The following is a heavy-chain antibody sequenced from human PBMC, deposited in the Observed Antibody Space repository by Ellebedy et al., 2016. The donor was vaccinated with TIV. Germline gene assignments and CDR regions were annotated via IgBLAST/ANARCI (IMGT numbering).Heavy chain of an antibody. D-gene: IGHD6-19*01. V-gene: IGHV3-48*01. CDR3: AKAEQWLVLGWYFDY. Sequence: GESLKISCAASGFTFSSYSMNWVRQAPGKGLEWVSYISSSSSTIYYADSVKGRFTISRDNSKNTLYLQMNSLRAEDTAVYYCAKAEQWLVLGWYFDYWGQGTLVTVSS. CDR2: ISSSSSTI. J-gene: IGHJ4*02. CDR1: GFTFSSYS.